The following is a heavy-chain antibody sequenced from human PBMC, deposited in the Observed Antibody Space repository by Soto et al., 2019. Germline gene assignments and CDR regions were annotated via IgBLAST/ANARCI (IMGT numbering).Heavy chain of an antibody. V-gene: IGHV1-18*01. CDR1: GYTFTSHG. Sequence: QVQLVQSGAEVKKPGASVKVSCKASGYTFTSHGISWVRQAPGQGLEWMRWISAYNGNTNSAQKLQGRVTMTTDTSTCTAYMELRSLGTHDTCVYHCARESGSFARFDPWVQGALVTVDS. D-gene: IGHD1-26*01. CDR2: ISAYNGNT. CDR3: ARESGSFARFDP. J-gene: IGHJ5*02.